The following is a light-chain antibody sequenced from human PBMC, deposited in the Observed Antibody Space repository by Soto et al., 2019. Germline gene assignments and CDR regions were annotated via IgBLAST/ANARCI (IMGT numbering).Light chain of an antibody. CDR2: GAS. V-gene: IGKV3-20*01. CDR1: QSVSSSY. J-gene: IGKJ2*01. CDR3: RQYSNSPPYT. Sequence: EIVLTQSPGTLSLSPGERATLSCRASQSVSSSYLAWYQQKPGQAPRLLIYGASSRATGIPEWLSGSGSARNFTPTISRLEPEDFAVYYCRQYSNSPPYTFGQGTKLEIK.